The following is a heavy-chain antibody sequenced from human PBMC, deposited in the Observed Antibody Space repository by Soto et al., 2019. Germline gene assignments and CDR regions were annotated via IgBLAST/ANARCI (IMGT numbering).Heavy chain of an antibody. Sequence: SQTLSLTCAISGDSVSSNSVAWNWIRQSPSRGLEWLGRTYYKSKWYNDYAVSVKSRITINPDTSKNQFSLQLNSVTPEDTAVYYCARATTAKGSYFDYWGQGTLVTVSS. CDR2: TYYKSKWYN. J-gene: IGHJ4*02. V-gene: IGHV6-1*01. CDR1: GDSVSSNSVA. CDR3: ARATTAKGSYFDY. D-gene: IGHD5-12*01.